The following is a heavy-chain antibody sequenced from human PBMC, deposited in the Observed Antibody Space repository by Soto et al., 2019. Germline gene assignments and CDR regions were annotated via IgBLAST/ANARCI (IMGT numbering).Heavy chain of an antibody. CDR3: AKYTGYESLFYFD. J-gene: IGHJ4*01. CDR2: IFYAGAI. D-gene: IGHD5-12*01. CDR1: GGSFSSDY. V-gene: IGHV4-59*01. Sequence: PSETLSVTCIVSGGSFSSDYWGWIRQPPGKGLEWIGYIFYAGAINYNPSLKSRVTISIDASEKQFSLNLTSVTAADTAFYYCAKYTGYESLFYFD.